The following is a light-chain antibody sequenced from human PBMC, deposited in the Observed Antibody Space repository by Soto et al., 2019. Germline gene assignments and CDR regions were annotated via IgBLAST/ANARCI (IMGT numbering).Light chain of an antibody. J-gene: IGKJ1*01. CDR2: KSS. Sequence: ILMSQSPSSLSASVGDTVTITCRASQDVDKWLAWYQQKPGKAPKLLIYKSSTLIGGVPSRFSAVGSGTEYSLTISGLQPEDVATYYCQQYSSYWTFGQGTKV. V-gene: IGKV1-5*03. CDR1: QDVDKW. CDR3: QQYSSYWT.